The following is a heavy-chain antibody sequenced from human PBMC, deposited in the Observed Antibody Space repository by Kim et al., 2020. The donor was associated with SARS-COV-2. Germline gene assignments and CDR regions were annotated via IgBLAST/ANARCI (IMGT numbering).Heavy chain of an antibody. CDR2: IYHSGST. CDR3: AVRHCSGGSCYGYYGMDV. CDR1: GGSISSSNW. D-gene: IGHD2-15*01. J-gene: IGHJ6*02. V-gene: IGHV4-4*02. Sequence: SETLSLTCAVSGGSISSSNWWSWVRQPPGKGLEWIGEIYHSGSTNYNPSLKSRVTISVDKSKNQFSLKLSSVTAADTAVYYCAVRHCSGGSCYGYYGMDVWGQGTTVTVSS.